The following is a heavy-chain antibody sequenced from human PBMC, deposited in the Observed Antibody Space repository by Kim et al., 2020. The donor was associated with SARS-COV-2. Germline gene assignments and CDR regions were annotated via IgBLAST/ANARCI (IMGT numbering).Heavy chain of an antibody. V-gene: IGHV5-51*01. CDR3: ARHHAYYDILTGYDY. D-gene: IGHD3-9*01. CDR1: GYSFTSYW. J-gene: IGHJ4*02. Sequence: GESLKISCKGSGYSFTSYWIGWVRQMPGKGLEWMGIIYPGDSDTRYSPSFQGQVTISADKSISTAYLQWSSLKASDTAMYYCARHHAYYDILTGYDYWGQGTLVTVSS. CDR2: IYPGDSDT.